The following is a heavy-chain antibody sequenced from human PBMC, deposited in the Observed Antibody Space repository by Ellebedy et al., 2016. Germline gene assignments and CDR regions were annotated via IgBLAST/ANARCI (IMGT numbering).Heavy chain of an antibody. Sequence: GESLKISCAASGFTFDDYGMSWVRQAPGKGLEWVSGINWNGGITGYADSVKGRFTISRDNAKNSLYLQMNSLRAEDTALYHCVRFLSNSYPDYWGQGTLVTVSS. J-gene: IGHJ4*02. V-gene: IGHV3-20*01. CDR1: GFTFDDYG. CDR2: INWNGGIT. CDR3: VRFLSNSYPDY. D-gene: IGHD4-23*01.